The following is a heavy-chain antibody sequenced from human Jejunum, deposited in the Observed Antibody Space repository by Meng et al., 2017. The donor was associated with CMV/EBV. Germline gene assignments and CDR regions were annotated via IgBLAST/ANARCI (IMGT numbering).Heavy chain of an antibody. J-gene: IGHJ4*02. Sequence: QLHLVPSGAGVKKPGAPVGVSRKAYGYPFTHHGISWIRQAPGQGLEWMGWISCYNGDTNYAQKLQGRVTMTTDTSTNTAYMDLRGLRSDDTAVYYCARDPSNTSGRYAYFDYWGQGTLVTVSS. CDR3: ARDPSNTSGRYAYFDY. CDR2: ISCYNGDT. CDR1: GYPFTHHG. V-gene: IGHV1-18*01. D-gene: IGHD6-19*01.